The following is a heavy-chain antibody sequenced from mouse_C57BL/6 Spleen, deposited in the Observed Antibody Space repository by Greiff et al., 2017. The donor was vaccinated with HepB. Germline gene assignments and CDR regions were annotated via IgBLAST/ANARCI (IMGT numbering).Heavy chain of an antibody. CDR1: GYSFTGYY. CDR2: INPSTGGT. Sequence: EVQLQQSGPELVKPGASVKISCKASGYSFTGYYMNWVKQSPEKSLEWIGEINPSTGGTTYNQKFKAKATLTVDKSSSTAYMQLKSLTSEDSAVYYCARLRRSYAMDYWGQGTSVTVSS. D-gene: IGHD1-1*01. V-gene: IGHV1-42*01. CDR3: ARLRRSYAMDY. J-gene: IGHJ4*01.